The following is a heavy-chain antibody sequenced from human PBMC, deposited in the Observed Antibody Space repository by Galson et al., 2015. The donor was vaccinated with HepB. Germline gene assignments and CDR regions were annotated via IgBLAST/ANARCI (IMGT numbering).Heavy chain of an antibody. D-gene: IGHD2-2*01. CDR2: ISSSSSYT. J-gene: IGHJ4*02. Sequence: SLRLSCAASGFTFSDYYMSWIRQAPGKGLEWVSYISSSSSYTNYADSVKGRFTISRGNAKNSLYLQMNSLRAEDTAVYYCARADIVVVPAASVYLDYWGQGTLVTVSS. CDR3: ARADIVVVPAASVYLDY. V-gene: IGHV3-11*06. CDR1: GFTFSDYY.